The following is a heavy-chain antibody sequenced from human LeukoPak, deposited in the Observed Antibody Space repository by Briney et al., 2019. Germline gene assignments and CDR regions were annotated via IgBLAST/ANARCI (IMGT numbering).Heavy chain of an antibody. J-gene: IGHJ4*02. CDR3: ARGRHISGYYSTFFDY. Sequence: PGGSLRLSCAASGFTFSSYAMSWVRQAPGKGLEWVSAISGSGGSTYYADSVKGRFTISRDNSKNTLYLQMNSLRAEDTAVYYCARGRHISGYYSTFFDYWGQGALVTVSS. CDR2: ISGSGGST. CDR1: GFTFSSYA. D-gene: IGHD3-3*01. V-gene: IGHV3-23*01.